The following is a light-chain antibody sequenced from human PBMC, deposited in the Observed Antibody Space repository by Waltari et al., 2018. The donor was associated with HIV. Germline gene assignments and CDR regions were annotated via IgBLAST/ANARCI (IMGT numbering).Light chain of an antibody. CDR2: EVS. CDR3: SSYAGSNNRWV. Sequence: QSALTQPPSASGSPGQSVTISCTGTSSDVGGYNYVPWYQHHPGKAPKLMIYEVSKRPSGVPDRFSVSKSGSTASLTLSGLQAEDEADYYCSSYAGSNNRWVFGGGTKLTAL. J-gene: IGLJ3*02. V-gene: IGLV2-8*01. CDR1: SSDVGGYNY.